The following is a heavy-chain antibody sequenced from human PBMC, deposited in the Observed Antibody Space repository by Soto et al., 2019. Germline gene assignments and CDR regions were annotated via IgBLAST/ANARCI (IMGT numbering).Heavy chain of an antibody. J-gene: IGHJ5*02. CDR2: INNRGS. CDR1: VGSCSGYY. CDR3: ARDVFCSSGTCRIGNWFDP. V-gene: IGHV4-34*01. D-gene: IGHD2-15*01. Sequence: PSETLSLTGAVSVGSCSGYYWSWMRQPPGKGLEWIGAINNRGSDYNPSLKSRVTMSVDTPKNQFSLKLSSLTAADTAVYYCARDVFCSSGTCRIGNWFDPWGQGTLVTVSS.